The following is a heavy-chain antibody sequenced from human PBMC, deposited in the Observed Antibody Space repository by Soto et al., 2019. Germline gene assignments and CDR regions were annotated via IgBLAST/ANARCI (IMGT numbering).Heavy chain of an antibody. D-gene: IGHD1-26*01. CDR1: GFTFSSYA. CDR3: AKIIVGATLFDAFDI. CDR2: ISGSGGST. J-gene: IGHJ3*02. V-gene: IGHV3-23*01. Sequence: GGSLRLCCAASGFTFSSYAMSWVRQAPGKGLEWVSAISGSGGSTYYADSVKGRFTISRDNSKNTLYLQMNSLRAEDTAVYYCAKIIVGATLFDAFDIWAQGTMVTVSS.